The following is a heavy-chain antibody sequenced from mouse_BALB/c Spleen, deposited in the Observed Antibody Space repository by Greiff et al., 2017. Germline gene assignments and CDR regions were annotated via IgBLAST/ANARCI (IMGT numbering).Heavy chain of an antibody. D-gene: IGHD2-1*01. CDR1: GFSLTSYG. V-gene: IGHV2-5-1*01. CDR2: IWRGGST. CDR3: AKKGGNYVDWYFDV. J-gene: IGHJ1*01. Sequence: QVQLKESGPSLVQPSQSLSITCTVSGFSLTSYGVHWVRQSPGKGLEWLGVIWRGGSTDYNAAFMSRLSITKDNSKSQVFFKMNSLQADDTAIYYCAKKGGNYVDWYFDVWGAGTTVTVSS.